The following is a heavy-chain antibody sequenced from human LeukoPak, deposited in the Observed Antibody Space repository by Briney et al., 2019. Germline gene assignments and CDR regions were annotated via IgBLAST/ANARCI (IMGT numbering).Heavy chain of an antibody. CDR3: AREESSGWYSVVDY. CDR1: GSTFTSYG. J-gene: IGHJ4*02. V-gene: IGHV1-18*01. CDR2: ISAYNGNT. D-gene: IGHD6-19*01. Sequence: ASVKVSCKSSGSTFTSYGISWVRHAPGQGLEWKGWISAYNGNTNYAQKVHVKGTITTDTSTSTAYMELRSLRSDDTAVYYCAREESSGWYSVVDYWGQGTLVTVSS.